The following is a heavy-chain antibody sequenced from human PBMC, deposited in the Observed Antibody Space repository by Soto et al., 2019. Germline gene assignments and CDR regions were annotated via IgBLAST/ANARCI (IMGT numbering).Heavy chain of an antibody. Sequence: QVQLQESGPGLVKPSETLSLTCTVAGGSLTDHYWNWFRQSPGRGLQWIGYVYYSGATSYTPSLTSRVTMTVDTSKNQFSLTLRSVTAADTAVYFCARGNDWKSSTFDIWGQGTMVSVSS. D-gene: IGHD2-21*01. J-gene: IGHJ3*02. V-gene: IGHV4-59*11. CDR2: VYYSGAT. CDR1: GGSLTDHY. CDR3: ARGNDWKSSTFDI.